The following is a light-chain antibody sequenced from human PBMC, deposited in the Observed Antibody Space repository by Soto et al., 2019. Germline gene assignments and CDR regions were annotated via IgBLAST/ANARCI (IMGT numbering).Light chain of an antibody. Sequence: EIVMTQSPATLSVSPGERATLSFRASKSVSSNLAWYQQKPGQAPRLLIYGASTRATGIPARFSGSGSGTEFTLTISSLQSEDFAVYYCQQYNNWPYTFGQGTKLEI. CDR1: KSVSSN. CDR2: GAS. CDR3: QQYNNWPYT. V-gene: IGKV3-15*01. J-gene: IGKJ2*01.